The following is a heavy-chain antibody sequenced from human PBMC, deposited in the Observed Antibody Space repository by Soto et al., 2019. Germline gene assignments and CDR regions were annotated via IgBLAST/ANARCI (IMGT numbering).Heavy chain of an antibody. CDR1: GFIFTNYA. V-gene: IGHV3-23*01. D-gene: IGHD2-15*01. CDR3: AKPLGGGRSGRGVFYPLDV. CDR2: ISGSGGDT. J-gene: IGHJ6*02. Sequence: EVQLLESGGTLVQPGQSLRLSCSSSGFIFTNYAMTWVRQAPGKGLEWVSGISGSGGDTYYADSVRGRFSVSRDYSKNTLNLQMNSLRADDTAIYYCAKPLGGGRSGRGVFYPLDVWGQGTTVTVSS.